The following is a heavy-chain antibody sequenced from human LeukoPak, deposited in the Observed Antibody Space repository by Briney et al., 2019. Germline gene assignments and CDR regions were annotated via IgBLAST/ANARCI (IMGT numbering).Heavy chain of an antibody. D-gene: IGHD5-18*01. Sequence: PSETLSLTCTVSGGSISSYYWSWIRQPPGKGLEWIGYIYYSGSTNYNPSLKSRVTISVDTSKNQFSLKLSSVTAADTAVYYCARGGSYSPGYHYYMDVWGKGTTVTVSS. CDR1: GGSISSYY. J-gene: IGHJ6*03. CDR3: ARGGSYSPGYHYYMDV. V-gene: IGHV4-59*01. CDR2: IYYSGST.